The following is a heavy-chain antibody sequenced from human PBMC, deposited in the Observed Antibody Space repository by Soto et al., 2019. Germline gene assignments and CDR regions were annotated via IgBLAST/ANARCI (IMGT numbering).Heavy chain of an antibody. CDR2: IYPDDSDT. CDR1: GYSFTTFW. Sequence: PGESLKISCKGSGYSFTTFWIAWVRQMPGKGLEWMGTIYPDDSDTRYSPSFQGQVTISADKSIQTAYLQWGSLKASDSALYYCARGKYQGPKEPWEGMDVWGQGTTVTVSS. J-gene: IGHJ6*02. V-gene: IGHV5-51*01. CDR3: ARGKYQGPKEPWEGMDV. D-gene: IGHD2-2*01.